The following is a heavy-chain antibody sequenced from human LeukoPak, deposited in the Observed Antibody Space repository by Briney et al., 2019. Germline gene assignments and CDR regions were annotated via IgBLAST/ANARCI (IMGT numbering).Heavy chain of an antibody. Sequence: SETLSLTCTVSGASGSGFYWTWIRQPPGKGLEWIGYIYNSESTDYNPSLKSRVTISLDTSKNQFSLRLTSVTSADTAVYYCARDVGRKSGVDYWGQGTLVTVSS. CDR2: IYNSEST. J-gene: IGHJ4*02. CDR1: GASGSGFY. D-gene: IGHD1-26*01. V-gene: IGHV4-59*02. CDR3: ARDVGRKSGVDY.